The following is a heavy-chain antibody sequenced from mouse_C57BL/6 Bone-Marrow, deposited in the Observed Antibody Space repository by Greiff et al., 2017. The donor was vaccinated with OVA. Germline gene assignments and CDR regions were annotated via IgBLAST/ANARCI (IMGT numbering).Heavy chain of an antibody. D-gene: IGHD4-1*02. V-gene: IGHV1-81*01. CDR2: IYPRSGNT. CDR3: AENFQLAWFAY. J-gene: IGHJ3*01. Sequence: VKLMESGAELARPGASVKLSCKASGYTFTSYGISWVKQRTGQGLEWIGEIYPRSGNTYYNEKFKGKATLTADKSSSTAYMELRSLTSEDSAVYFCAENFQLAWFAYWGQGTLVTVSA. CDR1: GYTFTSYG.